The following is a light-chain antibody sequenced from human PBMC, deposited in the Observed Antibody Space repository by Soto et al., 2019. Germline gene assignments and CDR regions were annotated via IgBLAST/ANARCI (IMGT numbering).Light chain of an antibody. V-gene: IGKV3-15*01. J-gene: IGKJ4*01. Sequence: EIIMTQSPATLSVSSGERATLSCRASQSVSSSLAWYQQKPGQAPRLLIYDASTRAPGIPDRFSGSESGTEFTLTINSLQSEDFAVYYCQQYHKWPLTFGGGTKVEI. CDR1: QSVSSS. CDR2: DAS. CDR3: QQYHKWPLT.